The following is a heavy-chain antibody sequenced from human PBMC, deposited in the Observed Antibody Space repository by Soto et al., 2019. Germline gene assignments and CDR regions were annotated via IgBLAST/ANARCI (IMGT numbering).Heavy chain of an antibody. J-gene: IGHJ4*02. Sequence: PGGSLRLSCAASGFTFSSYAMSWVRQAPGKGLEWVAVISYDGSNKYYADSVKGRFTISRDNSKNTLYLQMNSLRAEDTAVYYCANNVRWGQGTLVTVSS. CDR2: ISYDGSNK. CDR3: ANNVR. V-gene: IGHV3-30*18. D-gene: IGHD3-10*02. CDR1: GFTFSSYA.